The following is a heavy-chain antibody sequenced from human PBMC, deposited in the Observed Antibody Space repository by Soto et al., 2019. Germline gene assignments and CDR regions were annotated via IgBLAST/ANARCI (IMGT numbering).Heavy chain of an antibody. CDR2: IWYDGNNK. CDR3: ARVPNCDSTSCYSYFDF. Sequence: GGSLRLSCEASGFVFSRFGMHWVRQAPGKGLEWVAVIWYDGNNKYYGDSVKGRFTISRDNSKNTLYLQVNSLRAEDTAVYYCARVPNCDSTSCYSYFDFWGQGALVTVSP. J-gene: IGHJ4*02. V-gene: IGHV3-33*08. CDR1: GFVFSRFG. D-gene: IGHD2-2*01.